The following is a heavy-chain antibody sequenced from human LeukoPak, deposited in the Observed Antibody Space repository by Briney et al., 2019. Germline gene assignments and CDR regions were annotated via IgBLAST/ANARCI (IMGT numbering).Heavy chain of an antibody. CDR2: ISTNSGST. CDR1: GFTFSSYA. CDR3: AKNTSGTYLDY. J-gene: IGHJ4*02. D-gene: IGHD1-26*01. V-gene: IGHV3-23*01. Sequence: GGSLRLSCAASGFTFSSYAMSRVRQAPGKGLEWVSSISTNSGSTNYADSVKGRFTISRDNSKNMVYLQMNSLRAEDTAVYYCAKNTSGTYLDYWGQGILVTVPS.